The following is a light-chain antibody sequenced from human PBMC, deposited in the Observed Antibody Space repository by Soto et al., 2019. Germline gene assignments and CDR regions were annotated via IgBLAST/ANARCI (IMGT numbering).Light chain of an antibody. CDR1: SSDVGAYDY. Sequence: QPALTQPASVTGSPRQAITISCTRTSSDVGAYDYVSWYQQHPDKAPKIMIYEVSNRPSGVYNRFSGSKSVNTATLTISGLQADDEADYYCSSYTSSSSRVFGTGTKVTVL. CDR3: SSYTSSSSRV. CDR2: EVS. J-gene: IGLJ1*01. V-gene: IGLV2-14*03.